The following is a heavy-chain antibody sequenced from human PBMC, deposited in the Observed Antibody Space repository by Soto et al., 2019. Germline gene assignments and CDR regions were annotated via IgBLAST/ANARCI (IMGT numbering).Heavy chain of an antibody. CDR2: IYYSGST. CDR3: ARVDSSSWN. J-gene: IGHJ4*02. V-gene: IGHV4-61*01. D-gene: IGHD6-6*01. Sequence: QVQLQESGPGLVKPSETLSLTCTVSGGSVSSGSYYWSWIRQPPGKGLEWIGYIYYSGSTNYNPSLKRRVTISVDTSKNQFSLKLSSVTAADTAVYYCARVDSSSWNWGQGTLVTVSS. CDR1: GGSVSSGSYY.